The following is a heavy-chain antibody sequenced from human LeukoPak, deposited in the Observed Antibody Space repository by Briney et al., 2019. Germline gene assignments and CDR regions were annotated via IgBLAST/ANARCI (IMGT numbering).Heavy chain of an antibody. CDR2: INPNSGGT. CDR3: ARRAVGNSYYYSMDV. D-gene: IGHD6-19*01. V-gene: IGHV1-2*02. CDR1: GYTFTGYY. J-gene: IGHJ6*03. Sequence: GASVKVSCKASGYTFTGYYMHWVRQAPGQGLEWMGWINPNSGGTNYAQKFQGRVTMTRDTSISTAFMELSSLRSDDTAVYYCARRAVGNSYYYSMDVWGKGTTVTVSS.